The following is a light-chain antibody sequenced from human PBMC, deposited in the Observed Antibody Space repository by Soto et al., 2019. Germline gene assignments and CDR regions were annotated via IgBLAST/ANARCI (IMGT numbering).Light chain of an antibody. CDR3: SSYAGSNKSV. Sequence: QSVLTQPASVSGSPGQSITVSCTGTSSDIGTYNYVSWYQQHPGKAPKVIIYEVNNRPSGVPDRFSGSKSGNTASLTVSGLQPEDEADYYCSSYAGSNKSVFGTGTKVTVL. CDR1: SSDIGTYNY. V-gene: IGLV2-8*01. CDR2: EVN. J-gene: IGLJ1*01.